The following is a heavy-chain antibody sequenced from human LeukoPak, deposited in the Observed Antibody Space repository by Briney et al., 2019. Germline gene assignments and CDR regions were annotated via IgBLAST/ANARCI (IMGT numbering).Heavy chain of an antibody. CDR2: IYTSGST. D-gene: IGHD3-3*01. Sequence: SETLSLTCTVSGGSISSYYWSWIRQPAGKGLEWIGRIYTSGSTNYNPSLKSRVTMSVDTSKNQFSLKLSSVTAADTAVYYCARISPLEWLLKSYAFDIWGQGTMVTVSS. CDR1: GGSISSYY. J-gene: IGHJ3*02. CDR3: ARISPLEWLLKSYAFDI. V-gene: IGHV4-4*07.